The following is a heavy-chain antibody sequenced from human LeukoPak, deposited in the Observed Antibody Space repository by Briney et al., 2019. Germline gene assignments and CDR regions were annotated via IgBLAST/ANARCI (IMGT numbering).Heavy chain of an antibody. CDR1: GYSICSGYY. Sequence: KPSETLSLTCAVSGYSICSGYYWGWIRQPPGKGLEWIGSIYHSGSTYYNPSLKSRVTISLDTSKNQFSLKLSSVTAADTAVYYCARSYGSSWYKAHWGQGTLVTVSS. CDR2: IYHSGST. J-gene: IGHJ4*02. CDR3: ARSYGSSWYKAH. V-gene: IGHV4-38-2*01. D-gene: IGHD6-13*01.